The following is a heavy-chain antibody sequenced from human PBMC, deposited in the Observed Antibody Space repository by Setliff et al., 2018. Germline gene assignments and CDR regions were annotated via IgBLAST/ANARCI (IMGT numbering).Heavy chain of an antibody. CDR3: ARAPRGLLSVVLALDY. D-gene: IGHD2-21*01. J-gene: IGHJ4*02. CDR2: ISTYNGHT. Sequence: ASVKVSCKASGYTFTNYGFSWVRQAPGQGLEWMGWISTYNGHTNYAQKLQGRVTLTTDTATSTAYMELRSLRSDDTAVYYCARAPRGLLSVVLALDYWGQGTLVTVSS. CDR1: GYTFTNYG. V-gene: IGHV1-18*01.